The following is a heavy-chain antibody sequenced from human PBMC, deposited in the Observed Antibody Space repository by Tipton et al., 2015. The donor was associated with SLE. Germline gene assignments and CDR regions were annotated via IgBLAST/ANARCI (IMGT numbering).Heavy chain of an antibody. CDR2: ISSSSRYI. CDR3: ARDEMEYVVRGYYFDY. J-gene: IGHJ4*02. CDR1: GFTFSSYS. V-gene: IGHV3-21*01. D-gene: IGHD2-8*01. Sequence: SLRLSCAASGFTFSSYSMNWVRQAPGKGLEWVSSISSSSRYIYYADSVKGRFTISRDNSKNTLYLQMNSLRAEDTAVYYCARDEMEYVVRGYYFDYWGQGTLVTVSS.